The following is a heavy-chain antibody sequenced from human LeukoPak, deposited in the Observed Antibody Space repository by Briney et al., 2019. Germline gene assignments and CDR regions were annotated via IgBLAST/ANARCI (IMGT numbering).Heavy chain of an antibody. V-gene: IGHV3-66*02. Sequence: GGSLRLSCAASGFTVSSNYMRWVRQAPGKGLEWVSVIYSGGSTYYADSVKGRFTISRDNSKNTLYLQMNSLRAEDTAVYYCARALGYCSSTSCYSDYWGQGTLVTVSS. CDR2: IYSGGST. CDR3: ARALGYCSSTSCYSDY. D-gene: IGHD2-2*02. J-gene: IGHJ4*02. CDR1: GFTVSSNY.